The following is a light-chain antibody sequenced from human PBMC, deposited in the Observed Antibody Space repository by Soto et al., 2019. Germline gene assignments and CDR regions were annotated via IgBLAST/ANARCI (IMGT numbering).Light chain of an antibody. CDR3: QQYNNWPPGRT. J-gene: IGKJ1*01. Sequence: EIVMTQSPATLSVSPAERATLSCRASQSVGSNLARYQQKPGQAPRLLIYGASTRATGIPARFSGSGSGTEFTLTISSLQSEDFAIYFCQQYNNWPPGRTFGQGTKVEIK. CDR1: QSVGSN. CDR2: GAS. V-gene: IGKV3-15*01.